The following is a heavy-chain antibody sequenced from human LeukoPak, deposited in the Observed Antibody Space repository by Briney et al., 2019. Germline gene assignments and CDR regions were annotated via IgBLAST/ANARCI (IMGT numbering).Heavy chain of an antibody. CDR2: ISSSGSTI. CDR1: GFTFSDYY. CDR3: AKDRAAAGTGAFDI. D-gene: IGHD6-13*01. V-gene: IGHV3-11*01. J-gene: IGHJ3*02. Sequence: PGGSLRLSCAASGFTFSDYYMSWIRQAPGKGLEWVSYISSSGSTIYYADSVKGRFTISRDNSKNSLYLQMNSLRAEDTALYYCAKDRAAAGTGAFDIWGQGTMVTVSS.